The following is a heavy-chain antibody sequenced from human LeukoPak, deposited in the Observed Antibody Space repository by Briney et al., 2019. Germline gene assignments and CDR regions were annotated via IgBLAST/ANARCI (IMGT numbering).Heavy chain of an antibody. CDR1: GFSFSSYW. J-gene: IGHJ1*01. V-gene: IGHV3-74*01. D-gene: IGHD3-10*01. CDR3: ARAFRRGFGPFWYFQH. CDR2: INTDGSST. Sequence: GGSLRLSCAASGFSFSSYWMHWVRQAPGEGLVWVSRINTDGSSTSYADSVKGRFTISRDNAKNTLYLQMNSLRAEDTAVYYCARAFRRGFGPFWYFQHWGQGTLVTVSS.